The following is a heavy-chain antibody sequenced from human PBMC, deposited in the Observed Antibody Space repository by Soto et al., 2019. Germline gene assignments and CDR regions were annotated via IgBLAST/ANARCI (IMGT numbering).Heavy chain of an antibody. CDR2: ISGSGGGT. V-gene: IGHV3-23*01. CDR1: GFTFSSYA. CDR3: AKFGMATTKRSPPYYIDY. D-gene: IGHD1-1*01. J-gene: IGHJ4*02. Sequence: LRLSCAASGFTFSSYAMSWVRQAPCRVREWVSSISGSGGGTYYADSVKGRFTFSRDNSKNTLYLQMNSLRAEDTAVYYCAKFGMATTKRSPPYYIDYWGQGALVTVSS.